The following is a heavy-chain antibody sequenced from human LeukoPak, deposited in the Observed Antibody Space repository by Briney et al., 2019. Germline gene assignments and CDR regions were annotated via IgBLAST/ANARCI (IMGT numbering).Heavy chain of an antibody. CDR3: ARAPGEYCSGGSCYFDY. V-gene: IGHV4-30-2*01. J-gene: IGHJ4*02. D-gene: IGHD2-15*01. CDR2: IYHSGST. Sequence: SETLSLTCAVSGGSISSGGYSWSWIRQPPGKGLEWIGYIYHSGSTYYNPSLKSRVTISVDRSKNQFSLKLSSVTAADTAVYYCARAPGEYCSGGSCYFDYWGQGTLVTVSS. CDR1: GGSISSGGYS.